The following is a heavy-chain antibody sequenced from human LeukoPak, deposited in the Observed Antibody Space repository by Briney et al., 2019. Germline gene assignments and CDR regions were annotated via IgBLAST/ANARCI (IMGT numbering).Heavy chain of an antibody. D-gene: IGHD1-26*01. CDR3: AWMGATTTAFDY. CDR2: IYSGGST. V-gene: IGHV3-53*01. CDR1: GFTFSNYA. J-gene: IGHJ4*02. Sequence: GGSLRLSCAASGFTFSNYAMSWVRQAPGKGLEWVSVIYSGGSTYYADSVKGRFTISRDNSKNTLYLQMNSLRAEDTAVYYCAWMGATTTAFDYWGQGTLVTVSS.